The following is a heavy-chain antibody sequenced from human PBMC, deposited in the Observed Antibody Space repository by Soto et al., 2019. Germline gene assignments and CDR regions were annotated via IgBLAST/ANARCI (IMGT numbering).Heavy chain of an antibody. D-gene: IGHD1-7*01. Sequence: SETLSLTCTVSGGSISSYYWSWIRQPPGKGLEWIGYIYYSGSTNYNPSLKSRVTISVDTSKNQFSLKLSSVTAADTAVYYCAKGALKLYRTPLDSWGQGALVTVSS. CDR2: IYYSGST. V-gene: IGHV4-59*01. J-gene: IGHJ4*02. CDR1: GGSISSYY. CDR3: AKGALKLYRTPLDS.